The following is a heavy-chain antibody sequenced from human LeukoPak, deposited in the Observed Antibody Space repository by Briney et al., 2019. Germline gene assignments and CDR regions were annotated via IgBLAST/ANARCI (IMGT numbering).Heavy chain of an antibody. CDR1: GFIFSNYN. J-gene: IGHJ5*02. V-gene: IGHV3-48*04. CDR3: ARPFCSGGTCSKWFDP. D-gene: IGHD2-15*01. CDR2: ISSSTSTK. Sequence: GGSLRLSCAASGFIFSNYNMNWVRQAPGKGLEWVSYISSSTSTKYYADSVKGRFTISRDNAKNSLYLQMNSLRAEDTAVYYCARPFCSGGTCSKWFDPWGQGTLVTVSS.